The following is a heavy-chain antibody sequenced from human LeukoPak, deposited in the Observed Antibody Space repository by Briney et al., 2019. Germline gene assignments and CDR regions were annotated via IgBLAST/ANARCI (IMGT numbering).Heavy chain of an antibody. Sequence: GGSLRLSCAASGFTFSSYVMHWVRQAPGKGLEWVAIISYDGSNEYYADSVKGRFTISRDNSKNTLYLQMNSLRAEDTAVYYCARQVGPDYWGQGTLVTVSS. V-gene: IGHV3-30*04. CDR3: ARQVGPDY. J-gene: IGHJ4*02. CDR2: ISYDGSNE. D-gene: IGHD1-26*01. CDR1: GFTFSSYV.